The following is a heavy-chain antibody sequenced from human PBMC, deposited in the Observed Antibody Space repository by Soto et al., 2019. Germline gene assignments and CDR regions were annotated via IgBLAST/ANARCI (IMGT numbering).Heavy chain of an antibody. Sequence: GGSLRLSCAASGFTFSSYSMNWVRQAPGKVLEWVSSISSSSSYIYYADSVKGRFTISRDNAKNSLYLQMNSLRAEDTAVYYCARDRAFGGIAAAGTYYYYGMDVWGQGTTVTVSS. J-gene: IGHJ6*02. CDR3: ARDRAFGGIAAAGTYYYYGMDV. CDR2: ISSSSSYI. V-gene: IGHV3-21*01. CDR1: GFTFSSYS. D-gene: IGHD6-13*01.